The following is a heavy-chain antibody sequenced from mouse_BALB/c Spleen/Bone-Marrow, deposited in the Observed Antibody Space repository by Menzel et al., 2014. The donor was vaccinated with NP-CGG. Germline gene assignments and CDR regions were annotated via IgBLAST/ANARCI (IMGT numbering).Heavy chain of an antibody. CDR3: ASRGEVRRHYYAMDY. CDR2: IYPGSGST. Sequence: VKLVESGPELVKPGASVKMSCKASGYTFTDYVISWVKQRTGQGLEWIGEIYPGSGSTYYNEKFKGKATLTADKSSNTAYMQLSSLTSEDSAVYFCASRGEVRRHYYAMDYGGQGTSVTVSS. J-gene: IGHJ4*01. D-gene: IGHD2-14*01. CDR1: GYTFTDYV. V-gene: IGHV1-77*01.